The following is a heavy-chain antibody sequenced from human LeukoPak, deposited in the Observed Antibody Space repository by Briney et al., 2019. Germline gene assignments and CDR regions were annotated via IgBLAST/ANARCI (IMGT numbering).Heavy chain of an antibody. J-gene: IGHJ3*01. V-gene: IGHV3-48*02. CDR1: GFTFTSYT. CDR3: VRDQFYAFDV. Sequence: SGGSLRLSCAASGFTFTSYTMNWVRQAPGKGLEWISYIRTSGGVVSYTDSVRGRFTISTDSAENSLYLQMNSLRDDDTAVYYCVRDQFYAFDVWGQGTMVTVSS. CDR2: IRTSGGVV.